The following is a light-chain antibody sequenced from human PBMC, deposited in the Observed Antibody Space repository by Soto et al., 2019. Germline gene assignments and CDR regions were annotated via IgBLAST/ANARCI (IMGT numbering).Light chain of an antibody. CDR1: LSVASNY. J-gene: IGKJ1*01. CDR2: AAS. Sequence: EIVLTQSPGTLPLSPGERATLSCSASLSVASNYLAWYQQKPGQAPRLLIYAASGRATGIPERFSGSGSGTDFTLTITRLEPEDFAVYYCQQYGSAPWTFGQGTKVDIK. CDR3: QQYGSAPWT. V-gene: IGKV3-20*01.